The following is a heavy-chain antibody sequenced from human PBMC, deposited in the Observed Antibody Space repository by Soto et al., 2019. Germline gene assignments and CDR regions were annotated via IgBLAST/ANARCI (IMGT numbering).Heavy chain of an antibody. V-gene: IGHV4-30-4*01. CDR2: IYYSGTT. D-gene: IGHD5-18*01. J-gene: IGHJ6*02. CDR3: ARALIQLWPHYYYGMDV. CDR1: GGSISSGDYY. Sequence: SETLSLTCTVSGGSISSGDYYWSWIRQPPGKGLEWIGYIYYSGTTYYNPSLKSRVTISVDTSKNQFSLKVNSVTAADTAVYYCARALIQLWPHYYYGMDVWGQGTTVTVSS.